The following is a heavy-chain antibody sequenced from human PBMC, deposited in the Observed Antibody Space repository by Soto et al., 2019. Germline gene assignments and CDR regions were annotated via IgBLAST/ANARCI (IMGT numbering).Heavy chain of an antibody. CDR2: MSYSGST. D-gene: IGHD6-19*01. CDR1: GGSISSSSYY. CDR3: ARSGYSSGWYTRYYFDY. V-gene: IGHV4-39*07. J-gene: IGHJ4*02. Sequence: PSETLSLTCTVSGGSISSSSYYWGWIRQPPGKGLEWIGSMSYSGSTFYNPSLKSRVTISVDTSKNQFSLKLSSVTAADTAVYYCARSGYSSGWYTRYYFDYWGQGTLVTVSS.